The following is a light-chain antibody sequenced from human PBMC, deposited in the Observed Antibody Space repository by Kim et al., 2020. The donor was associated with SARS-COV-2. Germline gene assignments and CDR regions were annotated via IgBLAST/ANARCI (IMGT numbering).Light chain of an antibody. CDR1: QGVSSR. J-gene: IGKJ2*01. Sequence: DVQMTQSPSSVSASVGDRVTITCRASQGVSSRVAWYQQKPGKAPKLLIYAANNLQSGVPSRFSGSGYGTDFTLTISSLQPEDFATYYCQQANNFPYTLGQGTKLDI. CDR2: AAN. CDR3: QQANNFPYT. V-gene: IGKV1-12*01.